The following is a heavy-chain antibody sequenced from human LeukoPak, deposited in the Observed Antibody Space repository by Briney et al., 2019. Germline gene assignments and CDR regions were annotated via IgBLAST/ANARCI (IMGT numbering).Heavy chain of an antibody. Sequence: GSLRLSCAASGFTFSSYSMNWVRQAPGKGLEWVSYISSSSSTIYYADSVKGRFTISRDNAKDSLYLHMNSLKDEDTAVYYCARGALDFDYWGQGTLVTVSS. CDR2: ISSSSSTI. CDR1: GFTFSSYS. J-gene: IGHJ4*02. CDR3: ARGALDFDY. V-gene: IGHV3-48*02.